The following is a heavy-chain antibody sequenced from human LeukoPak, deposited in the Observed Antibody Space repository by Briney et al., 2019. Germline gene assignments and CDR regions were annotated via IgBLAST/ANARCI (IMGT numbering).Heavy chain of an antibody. V-gene: IGHV4-59*08. CDR2: IYYSGST. CDR3: ARQDQSYDFWGGLVELGAFDI. Sequence: PSETLSLTCTVSGGSISSYYWSWIRQPPGKGLEWIGYIYYSGSTNYNPSLKSRVTISVDTSKNQFSLKLSSVTAADTAVYYCARQDQSYDFWGGLVELGAFDIWGQGTMVTVSS. J-gene: IGHJ3*02. D-gene: IGHD3-3*01. CDR1: GGSISSYY.